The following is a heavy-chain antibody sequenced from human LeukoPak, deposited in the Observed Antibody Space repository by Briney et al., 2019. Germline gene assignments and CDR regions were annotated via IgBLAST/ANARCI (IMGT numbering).Heavy chain of an antibody. CDR1: GGSISSGGYY. Sequence: SETLSLTCTVSGGSISSGGYYWSWIRQHPGKGLEWIGYIYYSGSTYYNPSLKSRVTISVDTSKNQFSLKLSSVTAADTAVYYCASSVVPALSVAFDIWGQGTMVTVSS. D-gene: IGHD2-2*01. J-gene: IGHJ3*02. V-gene: IGHV4-31*03. CDR3: ASSVVPALSVAFDI. CDR2: IYYSGST.